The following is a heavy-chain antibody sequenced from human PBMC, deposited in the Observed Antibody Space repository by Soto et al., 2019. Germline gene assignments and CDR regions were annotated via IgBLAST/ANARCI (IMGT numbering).Heavy chain of an antibody. J-gene: IGHJ6*02. CDR3: ARMGDVPYYYYGMDG. CDR1: VYTFTTYG. Sequence: QVQLVQSGAEVKKPGASVTVSCKASVYTFTTYGVSWVRQSPGQGLEWLGWINGYNGNAKYAENLQGRVSMTTDTTTTTAYMELRSLRSDDTAVYYCARMGDVPYYYYGMDGCGQGTTVTVSS. D-gene: IGHD3-16*01. V-gene: IGHV1-18*01. CDR2: INGYNGNA.